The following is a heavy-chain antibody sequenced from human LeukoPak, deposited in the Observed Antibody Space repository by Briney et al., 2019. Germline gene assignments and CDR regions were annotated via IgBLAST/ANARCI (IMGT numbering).Heavy chain of an antibody. CDR3: ARELIGTTTFDS. Sequence: SETLSLTCAVYSGSFSAYYWSSIRQPPGKGLEWIGEINHMGSTKYNPSLKSRVTISVDTSKNQLSLNLRSVTAADTAVYYCARELIGTTTFDSWGQGTLVTVSS. CDR1: SGSFSAYY. D-gene: IGHD1-20*01. CDR2: INHMGST. J-gene: IGHJ4*02. V-gene: IGHV4-34*01.